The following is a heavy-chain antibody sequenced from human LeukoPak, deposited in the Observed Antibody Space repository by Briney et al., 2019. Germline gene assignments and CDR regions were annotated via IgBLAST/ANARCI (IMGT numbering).Heavy chain of an antibody. D-gene: IGHD6-13*01. V-gene: IGHV3-74*01. CDR1: GFTFSSHW. CDR3: ASEGSSWYYFDY. J-gene: IGHJ4*02. Sequence: GGSLRLSCAASGFTFSSHWMHWVRQAPGKGLVWVSRINSDGSSTSYADSVKGRFTISRDNAKNTLYLQMNSLRAEDTAVYYCASEGSSWYYFDYWGQGTLVTVSS. CDR2: INSDGSST.